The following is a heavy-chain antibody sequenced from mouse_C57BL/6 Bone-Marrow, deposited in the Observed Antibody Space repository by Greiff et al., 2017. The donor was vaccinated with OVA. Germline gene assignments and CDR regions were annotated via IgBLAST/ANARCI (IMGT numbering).Heavy chain of an antibody. CDR1: GFTFSSYA. CDR3: ARDHYRFAY. J-gene: IGHJ3*01. V-gene: IGHV5-4*01. D-gene: IGHD5-5*01. CDR2: ISDGGSYT. Sequence: EVQLVESGGGLVKPGGSLKLSCAASGFTFSSYAMSWVRQTPEKRLEWVATISDGGSYTYYPDNVKGRFTISRDNAKNNLYLQMSHLKSEDTAMYYCARDHYRFAYWGQGTLVTVSA.